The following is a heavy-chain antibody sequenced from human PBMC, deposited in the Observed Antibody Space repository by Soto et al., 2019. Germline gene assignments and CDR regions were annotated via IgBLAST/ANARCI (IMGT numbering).Heavy chain of an antibody. V-gene: IGHV3-30*02. D-gene: IGHD1-26*01. J-gene: IGHJ4*02. CDR3: AKDWVGGSNNYELDY. CDR2: ITHHGIST. Sequence: AGSLRLACAVARFTLSDYCMHWVRQAPGKGLHWLATITHHGISTHYADSVMGRFTSSRDDFKKVVYLHLSGLRVEDTTIYYCAKDWVGGSNNYELDYWGQGTAVTVSS. CDR1: RFTLSDYC.